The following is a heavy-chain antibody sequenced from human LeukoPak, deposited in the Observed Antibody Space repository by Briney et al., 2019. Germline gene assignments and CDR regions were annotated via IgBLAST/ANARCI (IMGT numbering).Heavy chain of an antibody. Sequence: GGSLRLSCAASGFTFSSYSMNWVRQAPGKGLEWVSSISSSSSYIYYADSVKGRFTISRDNAKNSLYLQMNSLRAEDTAVYYCARDLGGGDSTDYGMDVWGQGTTVTVSS. CDR1: GFTFSSYS. D-gene: IGHD2-21*02. CDR3: ARDLGGGDSTDYGMDV. V-gene: IGHV3-21*01. CDR2: ISSSSSYI. J-gene: IGHJ6*02.